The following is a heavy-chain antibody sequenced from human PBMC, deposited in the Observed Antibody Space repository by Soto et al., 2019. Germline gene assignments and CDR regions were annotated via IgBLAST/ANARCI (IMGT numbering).Heavy chain of an antibody. J-gene: IGHJ4*02. D-gene: IGHD1-1*01. CDR3: ARANWNTPAAADY. CDR2: IIPIFGTA. Sequence: SVKVSCKASGGTFSSYAISWVRQAPGQGLEWMGGIIPIFGTANYAQKFQGRVTITADESTSTAYMELSSLRSEDTAVYYCARANWNTPAAADYWGQGTLVTVSS. CDR1: GGTFSSYA. V-gene: IGHV1-69*13.